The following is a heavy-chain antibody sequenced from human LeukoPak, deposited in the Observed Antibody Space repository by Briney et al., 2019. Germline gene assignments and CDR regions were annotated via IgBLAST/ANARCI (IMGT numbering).Heavy chain of an antibody. V-gene: IGHV3-23*01. J-gene: IGHJ4*02. CDR2: ISGSGGDT. CDR3: ANIDSSSWYGVSY. D-gene: IGHD6-13*01. Sequence: GGSLRLSCAASGFTFSSYAMSWGRQAPGKGLEWGSAISGSGGDTSYADSVKGRFTISRDNSKNTLYLQMNSLRGEDTAVYYCANIDSSSWYGVSYWGQGTLVTVSS. CDR1: GFTFSSYA.